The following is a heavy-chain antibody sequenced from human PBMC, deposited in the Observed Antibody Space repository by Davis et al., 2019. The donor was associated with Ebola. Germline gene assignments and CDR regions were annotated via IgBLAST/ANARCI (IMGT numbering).Heavy chain of an antibody. CDR2: IIPILGIA. D-gene: IGHD1-7*01. Sequence: SVKVSCKASGGTFSSYAISWVRQAPGQGLEWMGGIIPILGIANYAQKFQGRVTITADKSTSTAYMELSSLRSEDTAVYYCASGANWNYAENYYYYYMDVWGKGTTVTVSS. CDR1: GGTFSSYA. CDR3: ASGANWNYAENYYYYYMDV. V-gene: IGHV1-69*10. J-gene: IGHJ6*03.